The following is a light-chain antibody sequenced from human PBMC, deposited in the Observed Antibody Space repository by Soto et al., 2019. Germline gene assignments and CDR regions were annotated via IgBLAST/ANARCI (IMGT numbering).Light chain of an antibody. CDR3: QQYGDSIT. CDR2: DAV. V-gene: IGKV3-20*01. Sequence: LTQSPDSLSLSPGERATVSCRASQTVTSNNVAWYRQRPGQAPQLLIYDAVKRATGIPARFSGSESGRDYTLTISGLDPEDSAVYYCQQYGDSITFGGGTKVEIK. J-gene: IGKJ4*01. CDR1: QTVTSNN.